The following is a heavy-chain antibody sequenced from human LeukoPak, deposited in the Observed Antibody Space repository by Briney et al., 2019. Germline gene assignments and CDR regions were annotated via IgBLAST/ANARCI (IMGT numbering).Heavy chain of an antibody. Sequence: GGSLRLSCAASGFTFYSYAMSWVRQAPGKGLEWVSGITGSGTSTFYADSVKGRFTISRDNTKNTLYLQMNSLRAEDTAVYYCAKDNDVWGQGTLVTVSS. CDR2: ITGSGTST. D-gene: IGHD1-1*01. CDR3: AKDNDV. CDR1: GFTFYSYA. J-gene: IGHJ4*02. V-gene: IGHV3-23*01.